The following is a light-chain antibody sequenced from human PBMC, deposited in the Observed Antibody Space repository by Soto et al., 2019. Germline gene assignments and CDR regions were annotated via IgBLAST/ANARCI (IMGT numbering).Light chain of an antibody. J-gene: IGKJ2*01. CDR2: AAS. Sequence: DIQMTQSPSSLSASVGDRVTITCRASQSISTYLNWYQQKPGKAPNLLIYAASSLQSGVPSRFSGSGSGTDFTLAISSLQVEDFATYFCQQSYSTPYTFGQGTKLEIK. CDR1: QSISTY. V-gene: IGKV1-39*01. CDR3: QQSYSTPYT.